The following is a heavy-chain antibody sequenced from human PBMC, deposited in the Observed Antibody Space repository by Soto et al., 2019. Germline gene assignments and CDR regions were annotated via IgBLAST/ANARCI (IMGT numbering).Heavy chain of an antibody. V-gene: IGHV4-30-4*01. CDR3: ARERPDGSRLDP. D-gene: IGHD6-13*01. CDR2: IYYSGST. CDR1: GGSISSGDYY. Sequence: QVQLQESGPGLVKPSQTLSLTCTVSGGSISSGDYYWSWIRQPPGKGLEWIGYIYYSGSTYYNPSLKSRVNISVDKSKNPCRLKLSSVTAADTAVYYCARERPDGSRLDPWGKGTLVTVSS. J-gene: IGHJ5*02.